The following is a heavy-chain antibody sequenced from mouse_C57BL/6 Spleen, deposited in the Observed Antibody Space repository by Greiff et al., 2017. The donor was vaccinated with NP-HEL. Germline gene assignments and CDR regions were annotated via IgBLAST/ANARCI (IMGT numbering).Heavy chain of an antibody. J-gene: IGHJ1*03. CDR1: GFTFSDYG. D-gene: IGHD2-3*01. CDR3: ASLYDGLWYFDV. CDR2: ISSGSSTI. Sequence: EVQVVESGGGLVKPGGSLKLSCAASGFTFSDYGMHWVRQAPEKGLEWVAYISSGSSTIYYADTVKGRFTISRDNAKNTLFLQMTSLRSEDTAMYYCASLYDGLWYFDVWGTGTTVTVSS. V-gene: IGHV5-17*01.